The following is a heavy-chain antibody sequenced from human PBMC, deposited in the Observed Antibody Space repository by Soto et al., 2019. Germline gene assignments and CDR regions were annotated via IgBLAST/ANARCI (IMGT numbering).Heavy chain of an antibody. Sequence: GESLKISCKGSGYSFTSYWIGWVRQMPGKGLEWMGIIYPGDSDTRYSPSFQGQVTISADKSISTAYLQWSSLKASDTAMYYCARPPAYCGGDCYFDGWGQGTRVTVSS. V-gene: IGHV5-51*01. CDR1: GYSFTSYW. CDR3: ARPPAYCGGDCYFDG. D-gene: IGHD2-21*02. J-gene: IGHJ4*02. CDR2: IYPGDSDT.